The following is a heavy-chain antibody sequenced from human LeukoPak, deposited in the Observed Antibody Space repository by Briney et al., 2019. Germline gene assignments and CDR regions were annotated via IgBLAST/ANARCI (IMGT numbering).Heavy chain of an antibody. Sequence: GGSLRLSCGASGFTVSSSYMNWVRQSPGKGLEWVSVIYSDGRTYYADSVKGRFTISRDNSKNTLYLQMNSLRAELTAVYYCARVGTITMVRGGLYNWFDHWGQGTLVTVSS. V-gene: IGHV3-66*01. J-gene: IGHJ5*02. D-gene: IGHD3-10*01. CDR1: GFTVSSSY. CDR3: ARVGTITMVRGGLYNWFDH. CDR2: IYSDGRT.